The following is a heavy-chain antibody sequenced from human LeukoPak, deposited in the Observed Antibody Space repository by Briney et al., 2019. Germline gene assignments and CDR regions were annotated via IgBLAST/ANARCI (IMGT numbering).Heavy chain of an antibody. CDR2: ISAYTGNT. V-gene: IGHV1-18*01. CDR3: ARDLYSSSWYRREWFDP. J-gene: IGHJ5*02. D-gene: IGHD6-13*01. Sequence: ASVKVSCKASGYTFTRYGISWVRQAPGQGLEWMGWISAYTGNTNYAKKFQGRVTMTTDTSTSTAYMELRSLRSDDTAVYYCARDLYSSSWYRREWFDPWGQGTLVTVSS. CDR1: GYTFTRYG.